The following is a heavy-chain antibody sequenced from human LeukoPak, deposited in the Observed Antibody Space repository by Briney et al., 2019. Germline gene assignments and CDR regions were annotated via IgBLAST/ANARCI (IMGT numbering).Heavy chain of an antibody. D-gene: IGHD6-13*01. V-gene: IGHV3-23*01. CDR2: ISGSGGST. J-gene: IGHJ4*02. Sequence: PGGSLRLSCAASGFTFSSYAMSWVRQAPGKGLEWVSAISGSGGSTYYAGSVKGRFTISRDNSKNTLYLQMNSLRADDTAVYYCAKDSAAAADTSDYWGQGTLVTVSS. CDR1: GFTFSSYA. CDR3: AKDSAAAADTSDY.